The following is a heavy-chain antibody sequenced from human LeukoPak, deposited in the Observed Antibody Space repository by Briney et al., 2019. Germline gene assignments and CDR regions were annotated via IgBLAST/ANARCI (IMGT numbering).Heavy chain of an antibody. CDR1: GYTFTDYG. V-gene: IGHV1-18*01. CDR3: ARGIIAAANTHFDY. D-gene: IGHD6-13*01. J-gene: IGHJ4*02. CDR2: VSPYNDNT. Sequence: ASVKVSCTASGYTFTDYGISWVRQAPGQGLEWMGWVSPYNDNTNYAQKLQDRVFMTTDTSTSTAYMDLRSLTSDDTAVYYCARGIIAAANTHFDYWGQGALVTVSS.